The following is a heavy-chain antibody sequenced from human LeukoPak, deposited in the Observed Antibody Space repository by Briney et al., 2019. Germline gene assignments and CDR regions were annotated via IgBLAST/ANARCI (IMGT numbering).Heavy chain of an antibody. CDR1: GYTFTSYY. CDR2: INPSGGST. V-gene: IGHV1-46*01. J-gene: IGHJ5*02. D-gene: IGHD4-17*01. CDR3: ARDMVRNDYGDFS. Sequence: ASVKVSCKASGYTFTSYYMHWVRQAPGQGLEWMGIINPSGGSTSYAQKFQGRVTMTRDMSTSTVYMELSSLRSEDTAVYYCARDMVRNDYGDFSWGQGTLVTVSS.